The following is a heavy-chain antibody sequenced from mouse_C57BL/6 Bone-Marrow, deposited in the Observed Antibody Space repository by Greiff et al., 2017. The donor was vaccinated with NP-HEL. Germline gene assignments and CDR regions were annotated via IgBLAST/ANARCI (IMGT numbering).Heavy chain of an antibody. V-gene: IGHV1-64*01. CDR2: IHPNSGST. CDR3: ASGEGVGCAY. Sequence: VQLQQPGAELVKPGASVKLSCKASGYTFTSYWMHWVKQRPGQGLEWIGMIHPNSGSTNYNEKFKSKATLTVDKSSSTAYMQLSSRTSEDSAVDYCASGEGVGCAYWGQGTLVTVSA. CDR1: GYTFTSYW. J-gene: IGHJ3*01. D-gene: IGHD3-3*01.